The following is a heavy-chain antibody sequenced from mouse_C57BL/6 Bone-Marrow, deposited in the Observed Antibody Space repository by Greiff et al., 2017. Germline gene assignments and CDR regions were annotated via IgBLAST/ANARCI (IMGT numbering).Heavy chain of an antibody. Sequence: VQLQESGPELVKPGASVKISCKASGYSFTDYNMNWVKQSNGKSLEWIGVINPNYGTTSYNQKFKGKATLTVDPSSSTAYMQLNSLTSEDSAVYDCARWGVTTHYYAMDYWGQGTSVTVSA. CDR1: GYSFTDYN. CDR2: INPNYGTT. V-gene: IGHV1-39*01. J-gene: IGHJ4*01. D-gene: IGHD2-2*01. CDR3: ARWGVTTHYYAMDY.